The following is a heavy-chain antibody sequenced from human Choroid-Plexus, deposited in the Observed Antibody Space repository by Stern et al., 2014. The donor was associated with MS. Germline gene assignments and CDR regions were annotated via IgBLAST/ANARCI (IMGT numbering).Heavy chain of an antibody. CDR2: ISYDGSDK. CDR1: GFTFSNFG. J-gene: IGHJ4*02. V-gene: IGHV3-30*18. CDR3: AKDRQWSTYFFDY. Sequence: QMQLVQSGGGVAQPGRPLILSCAASGFTFSNFGMHWVRQAPGKGLEWVALISYDGSDKYYADSVKGRFTIFRDNSKNTLYMHMNSLRAEDTAVYYCAKDRQWSTYFFDYWGQGSRVTVSS. D-gene: IGHD2-15*01.